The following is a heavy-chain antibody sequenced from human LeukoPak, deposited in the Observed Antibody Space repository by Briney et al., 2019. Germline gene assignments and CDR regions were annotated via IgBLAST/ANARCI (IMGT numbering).Heavy chain of an antibody. J-gene: IGHJ4*02. D-gene: IGHD6-13*01. V-gene: IGHV3-23*01. CDR3: AKVGAAAGRTPDY. Sequence: HPGGSLRLSCAASGFTFSSYAMSWVRQAPGKGLEWVSAISGGGGSTYYADSVKGRFTISRDNSKNTLYLQMNSLRAEDTALYYCAKVGAAAGRTPDYWGQGTLATVSS. CDR1: GFTFSSYA. CDR2: ISGGGGST.